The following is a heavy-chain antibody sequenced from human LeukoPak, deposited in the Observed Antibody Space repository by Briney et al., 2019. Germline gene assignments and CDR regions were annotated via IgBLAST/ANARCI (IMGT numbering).Heavy chain of an antibody. Sequence: GGSLRLSCAAPGFTFSSYWMQWVRQAPGKGLEWVANIKQDGSEKYYADSVKGRFIISRDNAKNALYLQMSSLRAEDTAIYYCARRYFDYWGQGTLVTVSS. V-gene: IGHV3-7*03. CDR2: IKQDGSEK. CDR1: GFTFSSYW. J-gene: IGHJ4*02. CDR3: ARRYFDY.